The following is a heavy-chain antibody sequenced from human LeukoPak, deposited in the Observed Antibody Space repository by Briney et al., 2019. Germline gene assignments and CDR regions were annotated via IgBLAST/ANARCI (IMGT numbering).Heavy chain of an antibody. CDR1: GFTFSSYA. D-gene: IGHD3-10*01. J-gene: IGHJ6*03. CDR3: AKDSGRTDAFGTSSPYYMDV. V-gene: IGHV3-30*02. CDR2: IRYDGSNK. Sequence: GGSLRLSCAASGFTFSSYAMSWVRQAPGKGLEWVAFIRYDGSNKYYADSVKGRFTISRDNSKNTLYLQMNSLRAEDTAVYYCAKDSGRTDAFGTSSPYYMDVWGKGTTVTISS.